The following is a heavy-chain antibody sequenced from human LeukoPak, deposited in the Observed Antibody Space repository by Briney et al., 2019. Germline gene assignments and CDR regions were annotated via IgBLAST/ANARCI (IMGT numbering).Heavy chain of an antibody. J-gene: IGHJ6*03. CDR3: ARRRRQSSGPSYYYFYMDV. D-gene: IGHD2-8*02. V-gene: IGHV4-59*01. CDR1: GGSIDTYY. Sequence: PSETLSLTCTVSGGSIDTYYWSWVRQAPGKGLEWLGYIYHSGSTTYNASLKSRVAISLDPSKNHISLNVSSVTAADTAVYFCARRRRQSSGPSYYYFYMDVWGKGTTVTVSS. CDR2: IYHSGST.